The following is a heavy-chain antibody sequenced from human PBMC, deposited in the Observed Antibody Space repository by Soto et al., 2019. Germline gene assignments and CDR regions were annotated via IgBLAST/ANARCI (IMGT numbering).Heavy chain of an antibody. Sequence: SVKGSCRASGYNLTSYGISWVRQAPGQGLEWMGWISAYNGNTNYAQKLQGRVTMTGVTSISTAYMELRRLRSDDTAVYSCERGISPKYCSGGTCYALGALDIWGQGTMVTVSS. V-gene: IGHV1-18*01. CDR2: ISAYNGNT. J-gene: IGHJ3*02. CDR3: ERGISPKYCSGGTCYALGALDI. D-gene: IGHD2-15*01. CDR1: GYNLTSYG.